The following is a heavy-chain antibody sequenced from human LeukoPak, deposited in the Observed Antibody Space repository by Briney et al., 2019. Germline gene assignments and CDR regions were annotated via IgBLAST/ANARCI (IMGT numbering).Heavy chain of an antibody. Sequence: GGSLRLSCAASGFTFSSYWMSWVRQAPGKGLEWVANIKQDGSEKYYVDSVKGRFTISRDNAKNSLYLQVNSLRAEDTAVYYCAREIRGSIAVAAPEGDYWGQGTLVTVSS. CDR3: AREIRGSIAVAAPEGDY. D-gene: IGHD6-19*01. CDR1: GFTFSSYW. V-gene: IGHV3-7*03. CDR2: IKQDGSEK. J-gene: IGHJ4*02.